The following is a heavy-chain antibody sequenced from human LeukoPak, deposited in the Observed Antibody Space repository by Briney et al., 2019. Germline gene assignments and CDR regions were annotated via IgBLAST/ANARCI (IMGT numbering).Heavy chain of an antibody. V-gene: IGHV1-18*01. CDR2: ISAYNGNT. D-gene: IGHD1-7*01. Sequence: ASAKVSCKASGYTVTSYGITWVRQAPGQGLEWMGWISAYNGNTNYAQKLQGRVTMTTDTSTSTAYMELRSLRSDDTAVYYCARAGRITGTTYDIWGQGTMVTVSS. CDR3: ARAGRITGTTYDI. CDR1: GYTVTSYG. J-gene: IGHJ3*02.